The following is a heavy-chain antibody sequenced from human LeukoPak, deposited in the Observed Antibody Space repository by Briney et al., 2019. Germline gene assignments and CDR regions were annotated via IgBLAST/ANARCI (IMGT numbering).Heavy chain of an antibody. CDR2: ITRSGGIM. CDR3: ARAPLIDYNYYYMDV. Sequence: GGSLRLSCAASGFTFRSYEMNWVRQAPGKGLEWISYITRSGGIMYYADSVKGRFTISRDNAKNSLNLQMNSLRAEDTALYYCARAPLIDYNYYYMDVWGKGTTVTVSS. V-gene: IGHV3-48*03. J-gene: IGHJ6*03. CDR1: GFTFRSYE. D-gene: IGHD2/OR15-2a*01.